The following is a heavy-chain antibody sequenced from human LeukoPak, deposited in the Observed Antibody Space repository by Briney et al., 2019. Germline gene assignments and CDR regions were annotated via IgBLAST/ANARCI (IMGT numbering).Heavy chain of an antibody. CDR1: GFTVSSNY. Sequence: GGSLRLSCAASGFTVSSNYMSWVRQAPGKGLEWVSIIYSGGSTFYSDSVKGRFTISRDNSKNTLYLQMNSLRAEDTAVYYCANLVYDSSGYYSNGRYFDYWGQGTLVTVSS. D-gene: IGHD3-22*01. V-gene: IGHV3-53*01. J-gene: IGHJ4*02. CDR2: IYSGGST. CDR3: ANLVYDSSGYYSNGRYFDY.